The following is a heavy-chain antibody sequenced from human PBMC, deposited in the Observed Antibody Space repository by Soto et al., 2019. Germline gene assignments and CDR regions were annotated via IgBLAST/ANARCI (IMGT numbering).Heavy chain of an antibody. CDR1: GLTFSSPW. V-gene: IGHV3-7*01. J-gene: IGHJ4*02. CDR2: MKQDDSEK. CDR3: TRDDYYGGTSRD. D-gene: IGHD4-17*01. Sequence: EVQLVESGGTLVQPGGSLRLSCAASGLTFSSPWMSWVRQAPGKWLEWVANMKQDDSEKYYLESVKGRFTISRDNTKNSLDLQMNSLRVEDTAVYYCTRDDYYGGTSRDWGQGTLVTVSS.